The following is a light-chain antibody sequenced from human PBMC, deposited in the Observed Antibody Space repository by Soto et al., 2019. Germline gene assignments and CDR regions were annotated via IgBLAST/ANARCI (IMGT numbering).Light chain of an antibody. Sequence: QSALTQPASVSGSPGQSITISCTGTSGDVGGFNYVSWYQQHPGKAPKLMIYEVTRRPSGVSDRFSASKSGNTASLTISGLEAEDEADYYCSSFSSSPSLYVFGTGTKVT. J-gene: IGLJ1*01. CDR1: SGDVGGFNY. CDR2: EVT. CDR3: SSFSSSPSLYV. V-gene: IGLV2-14*01.